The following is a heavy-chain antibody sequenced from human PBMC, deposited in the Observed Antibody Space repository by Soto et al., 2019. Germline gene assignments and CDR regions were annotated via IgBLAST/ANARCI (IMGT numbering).Heavy chain of an antibody. Sequence: EVQLVQSGAEVKKPGESLKISCKGSGYSFTSYWIGWVRQMPGKGLEWMGIIYPGDSDTRYSPSFQGQVTISADKSISTAYLQWSSLKASDTAMYYCARRNVDTAMVKAWGVPYDAFDIWGQGTMVTVSS. J-gene: IGHJ3*02. CDR2: IYPGDSDT. D-gene: IGHD5-18*01. CDR1: GYSFTSYW. V-gene: IGHV5-51*01. CDR3: ARRNVDTAMVKAWGVPYDAFDI.